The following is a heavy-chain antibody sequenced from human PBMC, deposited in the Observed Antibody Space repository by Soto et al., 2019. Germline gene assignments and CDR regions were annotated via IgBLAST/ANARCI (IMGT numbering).Heavy chain of an antibody. CDR2: IWYDGSNK. D-gene: IGHD6-13*01. J-gene: IGHJ5*02. V-gene: IGHV3-33*01. CDR3: ARDVYSSSWFDH. Sequence: QVQLVESGGGVVQPGRSLRLSCAASGFTFSSYGMHWVRQAPGKGLEWVAVIWYDGSNKYYADSVKGRFTISRDNSKNTLYLQMNSLRAEDTAVYYCARDVYSSSWFDHWGQGTLVTVSS. CDR1: GFTFSSYG.